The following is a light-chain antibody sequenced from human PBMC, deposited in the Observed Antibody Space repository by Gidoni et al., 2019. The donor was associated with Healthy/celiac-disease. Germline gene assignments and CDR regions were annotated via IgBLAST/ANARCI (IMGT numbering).Light chain of an antibody. CDR2: DAS. Sequence: DILLPHPPATLSFSPVERATLPCRARQSVSSSYLAWYQQKPGQAPRLLIYDASSRATGIPDRFSGSGSGTDFTLTISRLEPEDIAAYYCQQYGSSPLYTFGQXTKVEIK. CDR1: QSVSSSY. CDR3: QQYGSSPLYT. J-gene: IGKJ2*01. V-gene: IGKV3-20*01.